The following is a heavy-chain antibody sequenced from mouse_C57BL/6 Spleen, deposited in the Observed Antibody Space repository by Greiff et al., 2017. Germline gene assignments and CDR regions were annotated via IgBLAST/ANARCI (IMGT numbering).Heavy chain of an antibody. CDR1: GYAFSSSW. CDR2: IYPGDGDT. Sequence: VQPQQSGPELVKPGASVKISCKASGYAFSSSWMNWVKQRPGKGLEWIGRIYPGDGDTNYNGKFKGKATLTADKSSSTAYMQLSSLTSEDSAVYFCARSVLITTVVATRYFDVWGTGTTVTVSS. J-gene: IGHJ1*03. CDR3: ARSVLITTVVATRYFDV. V-gene: IGHV1-82*01. D-gene: IGHD1-1*01.